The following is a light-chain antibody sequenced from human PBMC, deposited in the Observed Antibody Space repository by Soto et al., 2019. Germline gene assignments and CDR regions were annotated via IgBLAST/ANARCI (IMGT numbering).Light chain of an antibody. Sequence: EIVMTQSPATLSVSPGERATLSCRASQSVSGNLAWYQQKPGQAPSLLIYVASTRATGIPARFSGSGSGTEFTLTISSLQSEDFAVYYCQQYNNWLTFGGGTKVEIK. CDR3: QQYNNWLT. CDR2: VAS. J-gene: IGKJ4*01. V-gene: IGKV3-15*01. CDR1: QSVSGN.